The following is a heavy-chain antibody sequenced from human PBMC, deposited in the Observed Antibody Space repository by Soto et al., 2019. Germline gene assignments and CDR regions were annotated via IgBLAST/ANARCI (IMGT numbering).Heavy chain of an antibody. Sequence: PSETLSLSCTVSGGSISSSSYYWGWIRQPPGKVLEWIGSIYYSGSTYYNPSLKSRVNISVETSKNQFSLKLSSVTATDTAVYYCARRVGTHVWFSVGWYFDLWVRGTLVTVS. CDR1: GGSISSSSYY. D-gene: IGHD3-3*02. V-gene: IGHV4-39*01. CDR2: IYYSGST. CDR3: ARRVGTHVWFSVGWYFDL. J-gene: IGHJ2*01.